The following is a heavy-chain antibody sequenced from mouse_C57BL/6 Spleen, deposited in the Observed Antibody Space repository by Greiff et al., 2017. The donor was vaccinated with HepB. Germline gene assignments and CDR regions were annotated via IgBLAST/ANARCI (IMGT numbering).Heavy chain of an antibody. V-gene: IGHV1-62-2*01. D-gene: IGHD2-1*01. CDR2: FYPGSGSI. CDR3: ARHEDDGNYPFYAMDY. Sequence: QVQLKESGAELVKPGASVKLSCKASGYTFTEYTIHWVKQRSGQGLEWIGWFYPGSGSIKYNEKFKDKATLTADKSSSTVYMELSRLTSEDSAVYFCARHEDDGNYPFYAMDYWGQGTSVTVSS. CDR1: GYTFTEYT. J-gene: IGHJ4*01.